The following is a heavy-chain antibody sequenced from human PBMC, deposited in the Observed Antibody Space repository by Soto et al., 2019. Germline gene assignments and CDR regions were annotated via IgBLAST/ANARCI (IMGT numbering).Heavy chain of an antibody. V-gene: IGHV1-69*02. CDR3: ARGGQTGFDY. CDR2: IIPILGIA. J-gene: IGHJ4*02. CDR1: GGTFSSYS. Sequence: QVQLVQSGAEVKKPGSSVKVSCKASGGTFSSYSISWVRQAPGQGLEWMGRIIPILGIANYAQNFQGRVTITADKSTSTAYMELNSLRSEDTAVYYCARGGQTGFDYWGQGTLVTVSS.